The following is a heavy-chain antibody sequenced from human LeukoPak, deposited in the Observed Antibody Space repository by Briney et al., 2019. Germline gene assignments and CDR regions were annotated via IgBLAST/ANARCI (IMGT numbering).Heavy chain of an antibody. J-gene: IGHJ4*02. CDR1: GYSISSGYY. CDR3: ARGLNDSWTGENY. CDR2: IDHSGST. Sequence: SETLSLTRTVSGYSISSGYYWGWIRPPPGKGLEWTGSIDHSGSTNYNPSLKSRVTISLDTSKSQFSLKVRYVTAADTAVYYCARGLNDSWTGENYWGQGTLVTVSS. V-gene: IGHV4-38-2*02. D-gene: IGHD3-3*01.